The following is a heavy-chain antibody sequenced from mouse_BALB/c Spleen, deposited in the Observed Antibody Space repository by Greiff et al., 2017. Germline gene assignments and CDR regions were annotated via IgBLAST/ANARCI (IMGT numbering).Heavy chain of an antibody. CDR3: ARWLLRLYYAMDY. J-gene: IGHJ4*01. V-gene: IGHV14-3*02. CDR2: IDPANGNT. CDR1: GFNIKDTY. Sequence: EVKLQESGAELVKPGASVKLSCTASGFNIKDTYMHWVKQRPEQGLEWIGRIDPANGNTKYDPKFQGKATITADTSSNTAYLQLSSLTSEDTAVYYCARWLLRLYYAMDYWGQGTSVTVSS. D-gene: IGHD2-3*01.